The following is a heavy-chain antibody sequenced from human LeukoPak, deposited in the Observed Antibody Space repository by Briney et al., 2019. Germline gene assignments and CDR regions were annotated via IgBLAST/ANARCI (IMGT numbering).Heavy chain of an antibody. CDR2: ISSTSSTI. Sequence: PGGSLRLSCAASGFIYNIYSMNWVRQVPGKGLEWISFISSTSSTIYYADSVKGRFTISRDNAKNSLFLQMNSLRDEDTAVYYCARPPGDGYNSRPFDYWGQGTLVTVSS. V-gene: IGHV3-48*02. D-gene: IGHD5-24*01. J-gene: IGHJ4*02. CDR1: GFIYNIYS. CDR3: ARPPGDGYNSRPFDY.